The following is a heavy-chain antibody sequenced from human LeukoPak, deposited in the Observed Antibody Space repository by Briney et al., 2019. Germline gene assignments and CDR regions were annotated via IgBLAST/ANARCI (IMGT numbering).Heavy chain of an antibody. Sequence: SETLSLTCAVYGGSFSGYYWSWIRQPPGKGLEWIGEINHSGSTNYNPSLKSRVTISVDTSKNQFSLKLSSVTAADTAVYYCARGEISGWPSHWGLGTLVTVSS. CDR1: GGSFSGYY. CDR3: ARGEISGWPSH. V-gene: IGHV4-34*01. D-gene: IGHD6-19*01. J-gene: IGHJ4*02. CDR2: INHSGST.